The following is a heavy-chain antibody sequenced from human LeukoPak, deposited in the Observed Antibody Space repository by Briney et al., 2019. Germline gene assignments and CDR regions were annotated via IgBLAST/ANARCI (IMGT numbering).Heavy chain of an antibody. V-gene: IGHV3-23*01. D-gene: IGHD3-3*01. CDR1: GFTFSSYG. CDR3: AILRFLEVYYYGMDV. Sequence: GGSLRLSCAASGFTFSSYGMHWVRQAPGKGLEWVSAISGSGGSTYYADSVKGRFTISRDNSKNTLYLQMNSLRAEDTAVYYCAILRFLEVYYYGMDVWGQGTTVTVSS. J-gene: IGHJ6*02. CDR2: ISGSGGST.